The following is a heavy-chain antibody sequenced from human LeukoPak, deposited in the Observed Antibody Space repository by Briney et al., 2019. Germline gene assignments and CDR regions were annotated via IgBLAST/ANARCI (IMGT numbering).Heavy chain of an antibody. CDR3: ARVRLGYCSSTSCSVRYYYGMDV. CDR2: INPSGGST. D-gene: IGHD2-2*01. Sequence: ASVKVSCKASGYTFTSYYMHWVRQAPGQGLEWMGIINPSGGSTSYAQKFQGRVTITADESTSTAYMELSSLRSEDTAVYYCARVRLGYCSSTSCSVRYYYGMDVWGQGTTVTVSS. CDR1: GYTFTSYY. J-gene: IGHJ6*02. V-gene: IGHV1-46*01.